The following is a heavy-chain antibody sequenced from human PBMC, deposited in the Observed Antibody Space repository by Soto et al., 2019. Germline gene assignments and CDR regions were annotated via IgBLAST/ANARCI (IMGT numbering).Heavy chain of an antibody. CDR2: NYWNDDK. V-gene: IGHV2-5*01. Sequence: QITLKESGPTLVKPTQTLTLTCTFSGFSLSTSGVGVGWIRQPPGKALEWLALNYWNDDKRYSPSLKSRLTITKDTSKNQVVLTMTNMDPVDTATYYCARGLSSSATLRSYYYYGMDVWGQGTTVTVSS. CDR1: GFSLSTSGVG. J-gene: IGHJ6*02. D-gene: IGHD6-13*01. CDR3: ARGLSSSATLRSYYYYGMDV.